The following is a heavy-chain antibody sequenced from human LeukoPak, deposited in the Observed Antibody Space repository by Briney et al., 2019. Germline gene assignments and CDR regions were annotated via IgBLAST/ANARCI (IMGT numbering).Heavy chain of an antibody. V-gene: IGHV5-10-1*01. CDR1: GYSFTSYW. CDR2: IDPSDSYT. Sequence: GESLKISCKGSGYSFTSYWISWVRQMPGKGLEWMGRIDPSDSYTNYSPSFQGHVTISADKSISTAYLQWSSLKASDTAMYYCARPAGYCSGGSCRTGDAFDIWGQGTMVTVSS. J-gene: IGHJ3*02. D-gene: IGHD2-15*01. CDR3: ARPAGYCSGGSCRTGDAFDI.